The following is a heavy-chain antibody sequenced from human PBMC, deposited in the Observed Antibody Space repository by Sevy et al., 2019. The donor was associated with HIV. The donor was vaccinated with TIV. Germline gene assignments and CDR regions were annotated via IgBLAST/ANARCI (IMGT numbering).Heavy chain of an antibody. CDR3: ARSIEQQLDAFDI. Sequence: SETLSLTCTVSGASIRDSSYYWAWIRQPPAKGLEWIGHIYSYGETYYNSSLKSRVTISVDTSKNQFSLSLTSVTAADTAIYFCARSIEQQLDAFDIWGQGTMVTVSS. J-gene: IGHJ3*02. CDR1: GASIRDSSYY. V-gene: IGHV4-39*01. D-gene: IGHD6-13*01. CDR2: IYSYGET.